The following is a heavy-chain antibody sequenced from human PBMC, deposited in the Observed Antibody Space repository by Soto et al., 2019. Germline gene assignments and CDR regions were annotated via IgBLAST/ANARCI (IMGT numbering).Heavy chain of an antibody. J-gene: IGHJ4*02. D-gene: IGHD5-18*01. CDR1: GFTFSSYA. Sequence: GGSLRLSCAASGFTFSSYAMSWVRQAPGKGLEWVSAISGSGGSTYYADSVKGRFTISRDNAKNSLYLQMNSLRAEDTAVYYCARVGRGYSYGLRGYYFDYWGQGTLVTVSS. V-gene: IGHV3-23*01. CDR3: ARVGRGYSYGLRGYYFDY. CDR2: ISGSGGST.